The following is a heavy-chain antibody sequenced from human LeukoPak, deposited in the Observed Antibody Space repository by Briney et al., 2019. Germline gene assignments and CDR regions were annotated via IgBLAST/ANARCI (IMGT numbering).Heavy chain of an antibody. CDR2: IIPIFGTA. D-gene: IGHD5-24*01. V-gene: IGHV1-69*05. J-gene: IGHJ6*03. CDR1: GGTFSSYA. CDR3: ASLEDGPWYYYYYMDV. Sequence: SVKVSCKASGGTFSSYAISWVRQAPGQGLEWMGGIIPIFGTADYAQKFQGRVTITTDESTSTAYMELSSLRSEDTAVYYCASLEDGPWYYYYYMDVWGKGTTVTVSS.